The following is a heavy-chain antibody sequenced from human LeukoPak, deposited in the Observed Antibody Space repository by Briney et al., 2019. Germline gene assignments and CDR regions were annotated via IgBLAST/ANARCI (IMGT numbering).Heavy chain of an antibody. V-gene: IGHV3-30-3*01. D-gene: IGHD2-2*01. CDR3: TRGKLIVLVPAPI. Sequence: GGSLRLSCAASGFTFSSYAMHWVRQAPGKGLEWVAVISYDGSNKYYADSVKGRFTISRDNSKNTLYLQMNSLRAEDTAVYYCTRGKLIVLVPAPIWGQGTMVTVSS. CDR2: ISYDGSNK. J-gene: IGHJ3*02. CDR1: GFTFSSYA.